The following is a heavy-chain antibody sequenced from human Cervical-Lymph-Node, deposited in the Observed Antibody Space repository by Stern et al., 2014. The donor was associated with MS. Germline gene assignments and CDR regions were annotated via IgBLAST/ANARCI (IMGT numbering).Heavy chain of an antibody. D-gene: IGHD1-1*01. CDR2: IHPGDSDT. J-gene: IGHJ1*01. CDR1: GYSFTSYW. CDR3: ARLDDYLQH. Sequence: VQLVESGAEVKKPGASLKISCKGSGYSFTSYWIGWVRQMPGKGLEWVGIIHPGDSDTRYSPSFQGQVTISADKSNTTAYLQMSSLKSSDTAMYFCARLDDYLQHWGQGTLVTVSS. V-gene: IGHV5-51*03.